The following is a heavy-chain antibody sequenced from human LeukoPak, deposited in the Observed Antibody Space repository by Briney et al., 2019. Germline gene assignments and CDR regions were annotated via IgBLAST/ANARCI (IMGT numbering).Heavy chain of an antibody. J-gene: IGHJ5*02. CDR1: LFTFIRYT. D-gene: IGHD2-8*02. Sequence: GSLRLSCAASLFTFIRYTISSVRQAPRKGLEWVSAISGSDGRTYYADFGRGRLTTSRANAKNTLYLQMNRLRAEDTAVYYCAKSRSGTVGFYNHWGQGTLVSVSS. V-gene: IGHV3-23*01. CDR2: ISGSDGRT. CDR3: AKSRSGTVGFYNH.